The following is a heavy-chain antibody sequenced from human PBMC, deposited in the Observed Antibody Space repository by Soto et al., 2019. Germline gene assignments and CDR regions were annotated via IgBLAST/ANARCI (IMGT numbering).Heavy chain of an antibody. CDR2: ISWDGGST. J-gene: IGHJ6*02. V-gene: IGHV3-43D*04. D-gene: IGHD2-2*02. CDR3: AKDRYCSSTSCYTIGGYYYYGTDV. CDR1: GFTFDDYA. Sequence: GSLRLSCAASGFTFDDYAMHWVRQAPGKGLEWVSLISWDGGSTYYADSVKGRFTISRDNSKNSLYLQMNSLRAEDTALYYCAKDRYCSSTSCYTIGGYYYYGTDVWGQGTTVTVSS.